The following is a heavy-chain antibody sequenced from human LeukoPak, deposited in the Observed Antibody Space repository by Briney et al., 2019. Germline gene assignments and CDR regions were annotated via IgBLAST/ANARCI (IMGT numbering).Heavy chain of an antibody. D-gene: IGHD3-22*01. J-gene: IGHJ4*02. CDR3: ARRADYYDSSGYDYYFDY. CDR2: INHSGST. CDR1: GGSFSGYY. Sequence: SETLSLTCAVYGGSFSGYYWSWIRQPPGKGLEWIGEINHSGSTNYNPSLKSRVTISVDTSKNQFSLKLSPVTAADTAVYYCARRADYYDSSGYDYYFDYWGQGTLVTASS. V-gene: IGHV4-34*01.